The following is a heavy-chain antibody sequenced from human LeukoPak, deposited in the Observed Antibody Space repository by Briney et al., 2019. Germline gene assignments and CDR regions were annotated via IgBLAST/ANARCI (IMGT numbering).Heavy chain of an antibody. D-gene: IGHD6-6*01. CDR1: GFSFDDYG. J-gene: IGHJ4*02. CDR3: AKASSSLRYFDY. V-gene: IGHV3-43*02. CDR2: ISGDGGST. Sequence: PGGSLRLSCAASGFSFDDYGMHWVRQAPGKGLEWVSLISGDGGSTYYADSVEGRFTISRDNSKNSLYLQMNSLRTEDTALYYCAKASSSLRYFDYWGQGTLVTVSS.